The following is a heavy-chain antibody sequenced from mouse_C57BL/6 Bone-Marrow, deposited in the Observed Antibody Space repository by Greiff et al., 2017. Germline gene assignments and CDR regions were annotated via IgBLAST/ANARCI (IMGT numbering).Heavy chain of an antibody. CDR1: GFTFSDYG. Sequence: EVQWVESGGGLVKPGGSLKLSCAASGFTFSDYGMHWVRQAPEKGLEWVAYISSGSSTIYYADTVKGRFTISRDNAKNTLFLQMTSLRSEYTAMYYCARLRRHYFDYWGQGTTLTVSS. D-gene: IGHD1-2*01. V-gene: IGHV5-17*01. CDR2: ISSGSSTI. J-gene: IGHJ2*01. CDR3: ARLRRHYFDY.